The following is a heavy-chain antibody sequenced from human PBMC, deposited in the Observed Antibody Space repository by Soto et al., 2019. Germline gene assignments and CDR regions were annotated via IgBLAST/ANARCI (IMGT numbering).Heavy chain of an antibody. D-gene: IGHD6-19*01. Sequence: GASVKVSCKASGYTFTSYALSWVRHAPGQGLEWMGWISTYNGNTNYAQNLQGRVTMTTDISTNTAYMELRSLRSDDTAVYYCARVVGGIPVAGSWNWFDPCGQGPLVTVSS. J-gene: IGHJ5*02. CDR2: ISTYNGNT. V-gene: IGHV1-18*04. CDR1: GYTFTSYA. CDR3: ARVVGGIPVAGSWNWFDP.